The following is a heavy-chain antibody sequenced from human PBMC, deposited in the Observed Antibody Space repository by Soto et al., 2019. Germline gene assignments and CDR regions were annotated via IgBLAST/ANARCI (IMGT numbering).Heavy chain of an antibody. CDR3: ARWVGGESRYLDY. D-gene: IGHD3-9*01. V-gene: IGHV3-48*01. Sequence: EVQLVESGGGLVQPGGSLRLYCAASGFTFSAYSMNWVRQAPGKGLGWVSDISSSSSNTYYADSVKGRFTISRDNAKNSLYLQMNSLRAEDTAVYHCARWVGGESRYLDYWGQGTLVTVSS. CDR2: ISSSSSNT. J-gene: IGHJ4*02. CDR1: GFTFSAYS.